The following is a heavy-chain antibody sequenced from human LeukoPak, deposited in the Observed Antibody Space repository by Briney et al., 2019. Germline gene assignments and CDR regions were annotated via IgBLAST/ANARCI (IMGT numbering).Heavy chain of an antibody. CDR1: GGSISSSSYY. CDR2: IYYSGST. CDR3: ARGGGGLSLYNFYYYMDV. V-gene: IGHV4-39*07. Sequence: SETLSLTCTVSGGSISSSSYYWGWIRQPPGKGLEWIGSIYYSGSTYYNPSLKSRVTISVDTSKNQFSLKLTSVTAADTAVYYCARGGGGLSLYNFYYYMDVWGKGTTVTVSS. D-gene: IGHD3-16*02. J-gene: IGHJ6*03.